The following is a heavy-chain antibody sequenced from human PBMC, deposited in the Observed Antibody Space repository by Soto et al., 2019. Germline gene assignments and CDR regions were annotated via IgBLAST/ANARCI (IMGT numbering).Heavy chain of an antibody. Sequence: SVKVSSKASGGTFSSNAISWVGQAPGQGLEWMGGIIPIFGTANYAQKFQGRVTITADESTSTAYMELSSLRSEDTAVYYCARGYYYDSSGYYHDAFDIWGQGTMVTVS. CDR3: ARGYYYDSSGYYHDAFDI. CDR2: IIPIFGTA. D-gene: IGHD3-22*01. CDR1: GGTFSSNA. V-gene: IGHV1-69*01. J-gene: IGHJ3*02.